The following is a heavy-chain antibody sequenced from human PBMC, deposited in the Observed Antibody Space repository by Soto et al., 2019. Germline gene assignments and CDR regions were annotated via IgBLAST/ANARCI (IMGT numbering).Heavy chain of an antibody. CDR3: AHRRATIFWGASGENYFDY. CDR2: IYWDDDK. Sequence: SSPTLVNPTQTLTLTSTFSGFSLSTSGVGVGWILQLPGKALEWLALIYWDDDKRYSPSLKSRLTITKDTSKNQVVLTMTNMDPVDTATYYCAHRRATIFWGASGENYFDYWGQGTLVTVS. CDR1: GFSLSTSGVG. V-gene: IGHV2-5*02. J-gene: IGHJ4*02. D-gene: IGHD3-9*01.